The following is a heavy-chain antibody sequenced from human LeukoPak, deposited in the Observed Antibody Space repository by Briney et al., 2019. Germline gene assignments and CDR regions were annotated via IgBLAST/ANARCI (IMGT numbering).Heavy chain of an antibody. J-gene: IGHJ6*03. Sequence: SETLSLTCTVSGYSISSGYYWGWIRQPPGKELEWIGSIYHSGSTYYNPSLKSRVTISVDTSKNQFSLKLSSVTAADTAVYYCARVGYYGSGRHYYMDVWGKGTTVTISS. CDR3: ARVGYYGSGRHYYMDV. V-gene: IGHV4-38-2*02. D-gene: IGHD3-10*01. CDR2: IYHSGST. CDR1: GYSISSGYY.